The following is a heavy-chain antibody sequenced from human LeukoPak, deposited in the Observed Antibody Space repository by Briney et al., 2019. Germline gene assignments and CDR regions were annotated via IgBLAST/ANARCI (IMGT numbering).Heavy chain of an antibody. J-gene: IGHJ4*02. V-gene: IGHV5-51*01. CDR1: EYFFSSYW. Sequence: GESLKISCKGSEYFFSSYWIAWVRQTPGKGLEWMAIIYPGDSETRYSPSFQGQVTTSADKSISTAYLQWSGLKASDTAMYYCARRQYFESSAYNFNYFDFWGQGTLVTVSS. D-gene: IGHD3-16*01. CDR3: ARRQYFESSAYNFNYFDF. CDR2: IYPGDSET.